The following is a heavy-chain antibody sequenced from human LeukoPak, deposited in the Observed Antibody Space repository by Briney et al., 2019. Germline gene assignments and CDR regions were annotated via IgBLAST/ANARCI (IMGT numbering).Heavy chain of an antibody. J-gene: IGHJ4*02. CDR2: INTDGSST. Sequence: GGSLTLSCAASGFIFSSYWMHWVRHAPGKGLVWVSRINTDGSSTRYADSEKGRFTISRDNAKNTVYLQMNSLRGEDTAVYYCVRDRTTVTLFDSWGQRTLVTVSS. CDR1: GFIFSSYW. CDR3: VRDRTTVTLFDS. V-gene: IGHV3-74*01. D-gene: IGHD4-17*01.